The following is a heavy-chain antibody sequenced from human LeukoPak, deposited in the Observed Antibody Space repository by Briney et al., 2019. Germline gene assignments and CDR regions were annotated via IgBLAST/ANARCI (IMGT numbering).Heavy chain of an antibody. J-gene: IGHJ4*02. V-gene: IGHV3-23*01. CDR1: GFTFSSYG. Sequence: GGTLRLSCAASGFTFSSYGMSWVRQAPGKGLEWVSAISGSGGSTYYADSVKGRFTISRDNSKNTLYLQMNSLRAEDTVVYYCAKDLIGSAYYYDSSGYYYRFRHWGQGTLVTVSS. CDR2: ISGSGGST. D-gene: IGHD3-22*01. CDR3: AKDLIGSAYYYDSSGYYYRFRH.